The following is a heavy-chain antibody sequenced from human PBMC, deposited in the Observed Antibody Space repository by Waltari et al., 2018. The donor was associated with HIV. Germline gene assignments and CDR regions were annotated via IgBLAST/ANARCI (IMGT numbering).Heavy chain of an antibody. CDR3: ARNSSGASRGWFDS. V-gene: IGHV4-39*01. Sequence: QLQESGPGVLKPSETLSLTCSVSGASINSGNDYWAWIRQLPGRRLEWIGTIYYTGNPDYSSSLRSRITMSVDTSKNQFSLTLSSVTAADTAVYYCARNSSGASRGWFDSWGQGTQVTVSS. CDR1: GASINSGNDY. J-gene: IGHJ5*01. CDR2: IYYTGNP. D-gene: IGHD6-19*01.